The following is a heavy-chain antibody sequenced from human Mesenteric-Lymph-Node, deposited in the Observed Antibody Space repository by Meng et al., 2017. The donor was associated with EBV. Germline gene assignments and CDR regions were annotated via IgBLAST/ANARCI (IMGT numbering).Heavy chain of an antibody. CDR2: IYHTGST. Sequence: QLRRQEPGPGLVKPSQTLSLTCAVSGGSVSSGGLSWSWIRQPPGKGLEWIGYIYHTGSTYYNPSLKSRVTISIDTSKNQFSLKLSSVTAADTAVYFCARGFGDNNNWFGPWGQGTLVTVSS. CDR3: ARGFGDNNNWFGP. CDR1: GGSVSSGGLS. J-gene: IGHJ5*02. V-gene: IGHV4-30-2*01. D-gene: IGHD4-17*01.